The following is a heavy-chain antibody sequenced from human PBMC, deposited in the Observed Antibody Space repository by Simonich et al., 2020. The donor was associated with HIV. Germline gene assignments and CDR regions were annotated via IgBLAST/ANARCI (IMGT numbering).Heavy chain of an antibody. D-gene: IGHD2-2*01. J-gene: IGHJ4*02. CDR3: ARDGRKGSSTSYSDY. CDR1: GFTFSSYS. CDR2: ISSSSSYI. V-gene: IGHV3-21*01. Sequence: EVQLVESGGGLVKPGGSLRLSCAASGFTFSSYSMNWVRQAPGKGLEWVSSISSSSSYIYYADSVKGRFTISRDNAKNSLYLQMNSLRAEDTAVYYCARDGRKGSSTSYSDYWGQGTLVTVSS.